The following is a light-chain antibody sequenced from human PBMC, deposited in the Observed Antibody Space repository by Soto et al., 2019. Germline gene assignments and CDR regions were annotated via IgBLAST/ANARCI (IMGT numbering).Light chain of an antibody. J-gene: IGKJ5*01. CDR2: LGS. Sequence: DIVMTQSPLSLPVTPGEPASISCRSSQSLLHTNGYNYLDCYLQKPGQSPQLLIYLGSNRASGVPERFSGSGSGTDFTLKISRVEAEDVGVYYGMQALQTLTFGQGTRVEIK. CDR3: MQALQTLT. CDR1: QSLLHTNGYNY. V-gene: IGKV2-28*01.